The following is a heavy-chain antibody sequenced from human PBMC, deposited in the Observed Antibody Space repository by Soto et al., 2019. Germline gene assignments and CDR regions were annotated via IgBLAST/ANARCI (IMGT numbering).Heavy chain of an antibody. J-gene: IGHJ3*02. CDR3: ARNGPPREAFEI. V-gene: IGHV3-23*01. CDR1: GFTFRSYA. CDR2: ISAGGSNT. Sequence: EVQLLESGGGLVQPGGSLRVSCAVSGFTFRSYAMSWVRQAPGKGPEWVSVISAGGSNTYYAESVKGRFTISRHNSKNTLYLQMTSLRVEATAVDYWARNGPPREAFEIWGQGTIVTVST. D-gene: IGHD2-8*01.